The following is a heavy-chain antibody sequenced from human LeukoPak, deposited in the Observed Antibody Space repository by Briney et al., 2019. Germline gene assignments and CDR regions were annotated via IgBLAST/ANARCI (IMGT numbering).Heavy chain of an antibody. CDR3: ARVRGVAGTYYYYYMDV. CDR2: MNPNSGNT. D-gene: IGHD6-19*01. Sequence: ASVKVSCKASLYTLISYDINSVRQAPGQGREWMGWMNPNSGNTGYAQKFQGRVTMTRNTSISTAYMELSSLRSEDTAEYYCARVRGVAGTYYYYYMDVWGRGTAVTVSS. V-gene: IGHV1-8*01. J-gene: IGHJ6*03. CDR1: LYTLISYD.